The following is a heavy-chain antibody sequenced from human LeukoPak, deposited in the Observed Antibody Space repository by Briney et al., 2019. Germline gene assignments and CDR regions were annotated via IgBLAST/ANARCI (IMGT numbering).Heavy chain of an antibody. Sequence: GASVKVSCKASGYTFTGYYMHWVRQAPGQGLEWMGWINPNSGGTNYAQKFQGWVTVTRDTSISTAYMELSRLRSDDTAVYYCARGSPGGDYVYDYWGQGTLVTVSS. CDR2: INPNSGGT. J-gene: IGHJ4*02. CDR1: GYTFTGYY. V-gene: IGHV1-2*04. CDR3: ARGSPGGDYVYDY. D-gene: IGHD4-17*01.